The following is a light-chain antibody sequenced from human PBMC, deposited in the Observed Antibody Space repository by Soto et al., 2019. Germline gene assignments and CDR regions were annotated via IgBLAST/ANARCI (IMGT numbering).Light chain of an antibody. CDR3: QQYHNWPIT. CDR2: DAS. J-gene: IGKJ5*01. CDR1: QSVSSN. Sequence: EIVMTQSPATLSVSPGESATLSCRASQSVSSNLAWHQQKLGQAPRILMYDASTRATGISARFSGSGSGTEFTLTISSLQSEDFAVYYCQQYHNWPITFGQGTRLEI. V-gene: IGKV3-15*01.